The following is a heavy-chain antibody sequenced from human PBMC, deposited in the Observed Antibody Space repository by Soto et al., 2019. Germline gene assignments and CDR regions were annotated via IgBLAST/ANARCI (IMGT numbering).Heavy chain of an antibody. V-gene: IGHV3-23*01. Sequence: GGSLRLSCAASGFTFSSYAMSWVRQAPGKGLEWVSAISGSGGSTYYADSVKGRFTISRDNSKNTLYLQMSSLRAEDTAVYYCAKDMYSSSWYFYYYSMDVWGQGTTVPVSS. CDR1: GFTFSSYA. CDR3: AKDMYSSSWYFYYYSMDV. CDR2: ISGSGGST. J-gene: IGHJ6*02. D-gene: IGHD6-13*01.